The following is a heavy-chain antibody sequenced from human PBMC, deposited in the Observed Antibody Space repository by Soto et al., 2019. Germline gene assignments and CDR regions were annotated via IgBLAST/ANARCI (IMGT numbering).Heavy chain of an antibody. CDR1: GFTFTNHY. J-gene: IGHJ3*01. CDR3: ARERGSGSYAAFDF. CDR2: INANGGST. V-gene: IGHV1-46*01. Sequence: QVQLVQSGAEVKKPGASVKVSCKASGFTFTNHYMHWVRQAPGQGLEWVAVINANGGSTNYAQKFQGRVTVTRDTSTSTVYLELSSLRSEDTAVYYCARERGSGSYAAFDFWGQGTMLSVSS. D-gene: IGHD1-26*01.